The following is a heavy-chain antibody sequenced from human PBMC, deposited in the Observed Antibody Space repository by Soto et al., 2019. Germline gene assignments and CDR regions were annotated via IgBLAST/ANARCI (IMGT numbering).Heavy chain of an antibody. D-gene: IGHD6-13*01. J-gene: IGHJ5*02. CDR2: VYCSGST. V-gene: IGHV4-39*01. Sequence: QLQLQESGPGLVRPSETLSLTCTVSSGSISSNNCYWGWIRQPPGKGLEWIGTVYCSGSTYYNPSLKSRVTMSIATSKNHFSLTLNSVTAADTAVYFCARHEQQLALNWFDPWGQGTLVTVSS. CDR3: ARHEQQLALNWFDP. CDR1: SGSISSNNCY.